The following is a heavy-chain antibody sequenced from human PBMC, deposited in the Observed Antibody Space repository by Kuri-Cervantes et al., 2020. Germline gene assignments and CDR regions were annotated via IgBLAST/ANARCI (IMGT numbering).Heavy chain of an antibody. Sequence: LSLTCAASGFTFDDYAMHWVRQVPGRGLEWVSGISWNSGTIGYADSVKGRFTISRDNAKNSLYLQMNSLRAEDTAVYYCARGRRRSGEAEYNWFDPWGQGTLVTVSS. D-gene: IGHD3-3*01. CDR3: ARGRRRSGEAEYNWFDP. V-gene: IGHV3-9*01. CDR1: GFTFDDYA. CDR2: ISWNSGTI. J-gene: IGHJ5*02.